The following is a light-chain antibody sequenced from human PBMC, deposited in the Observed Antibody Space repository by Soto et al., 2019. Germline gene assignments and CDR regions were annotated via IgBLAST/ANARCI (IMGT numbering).Light chain of an antibody. CDR2: TAS. CDR3: LQIYTFPRT. Sequence: DIPMTQSPSSLSASVGDRVTISCRASQSINTYLNWYQQKLGEAPRLLISTASSLQSGVPPRFSGGGSGTDFTLTISGLQPEDFATYYCLQIYTFPRTFGQGTMLDIK. CDR1: QSINTY. V-gene: IGKV1-39*01. J-gene: IGKJ1*01.